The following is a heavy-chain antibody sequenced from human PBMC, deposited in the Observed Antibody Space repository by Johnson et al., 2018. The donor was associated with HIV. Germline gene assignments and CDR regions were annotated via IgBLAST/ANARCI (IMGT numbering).Heavy chain of an antibody. D-gene: IGHD7-27*01. CDR1: GFTFSSYG. J-gene: IGHJ3*02. CDR2: IWYDGSIK. Sequence: QVQLVESGGGVVQPGRSLRLSCVVSGFTFSSYGMHWVRQAPGKGLEWVAVIWYDGSIKYYANSVKGRFTISRDNSKNTLYLQMNSLRAEDTAVYYCARPNNWGSSSAAFDIWGQGTMVTVSS. V-gene: IGHV3-33*01. CDR3: ARPNNWGSSSAAFDI.